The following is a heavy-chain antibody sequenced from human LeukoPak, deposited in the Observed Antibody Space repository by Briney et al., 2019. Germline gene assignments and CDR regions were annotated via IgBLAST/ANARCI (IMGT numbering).Heavy chain of an antibody. CDR1: GGSISSSSYY. CDR2: IYYSGST. V-gene: IGHV4-39*01. CDR3: ARHSISDIVVVPVSYFDY. D-gene: IGHD2-2*01. Sequence: SETLSLTCTVSGGSISSSSYYWGWIRQPPGKGLEWIGSIYYSGSTYYNPSLKSRVTISVDTSKNQFSLKLSSVTAADTAVYYCARHSISDIVVVPVSYFDYWGQGTLVTVSS. J-gene: IGHJ4*02.